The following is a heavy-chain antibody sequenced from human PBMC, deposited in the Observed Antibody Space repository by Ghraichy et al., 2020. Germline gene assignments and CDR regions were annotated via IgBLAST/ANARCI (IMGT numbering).Heavy chain of an antibody. V-gene: IGHV1-69*04. J-gene: IGHJ4*02. CDR2: IIPILGIA. CDR1: GGTFSSYA. D-gene: IGHD5-18*01. CDR3: AGDTLDTAMVLGY. Sequence: SVKVSCKASGGTFSSYAISWVRQAPGQGLEWMGRIIPILGIANYAQKFQGRVTITADKSTSTAYMELSSLRSEDTAVYYWAGDTLDTAMVLGYWGQGTLVTVSS.